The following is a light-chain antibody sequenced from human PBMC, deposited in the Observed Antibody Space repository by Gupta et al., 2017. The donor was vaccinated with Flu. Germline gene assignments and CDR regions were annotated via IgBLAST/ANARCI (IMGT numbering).Light chain of an antibody. V-gene: IGKV4-1*01. CDR1: QNSKNY. CDR3: QQYYSTPHT. J-gene: IGKJ2*01. Sequence: PDSLAVSLGERATINCKSTQNSKNYLAWYQQKPGQPPKLLIYWASTREAGVPDRFSGGGSGTDFTLTISNLQAEDVAVYYCQQYYSTPHTFGQGTKLELK. CDR2: WAS.